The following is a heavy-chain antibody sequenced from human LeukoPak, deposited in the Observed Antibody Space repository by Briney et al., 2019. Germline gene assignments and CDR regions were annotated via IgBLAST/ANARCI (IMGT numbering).Heavy chain of an antibody. D-gene: IGHD6-19*01. V-gene: IGHV3-23*01. CDR2: ISGSGGST. J-gene: IGHJ4*02. Sequence: PGGSLRLSCAASGFTFSSYGMSWARQAPGKGLEWVSAISGSGGSTYYADSVKGRFTISRDNSKNTLYLQMNSLRAEDTAVYYCAKSTRIAVAGTDYWGQGTLVTVSS. CDR3: AKSTRIAVAGTDY. CDR1: GFTFSSYG.